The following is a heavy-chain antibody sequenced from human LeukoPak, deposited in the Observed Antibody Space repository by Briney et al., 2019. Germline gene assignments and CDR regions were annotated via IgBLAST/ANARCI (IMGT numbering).Heavy chain of an antibody. CDR2: ISGSSSYI. J-gene: IGHJ3*02. CDR3: ATLPRIVVVPAATGAFDI. CDR1: GFTFSSYS. Sequence: GGSLRLSCAASGFTFSSYSMNWVRQAPGKGLEWVSFISGSSSYIYYADSVKGRFTISRDNAKNSLYLQMNSLRAEDTAVYYCATLPRIVVVPAATGAFDIWGQGTMVTVSS. D-gene: IGHD2-2*01. V-gene: IGHV3-21*01.